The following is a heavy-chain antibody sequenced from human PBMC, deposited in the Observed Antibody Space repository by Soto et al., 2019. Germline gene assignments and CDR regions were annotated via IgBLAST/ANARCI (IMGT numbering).Heavy chain of an antibody. D-gene: IGHD3-22*01. CDR2: FDPEDGET. Sequence: GASVKVSCKVSGYTLTELSMHWVRQAPGKGREWMGGFDPEDGETIYAQKFQGRVTMTEDTSTDTAYMELSSLRSEDTAVYYRATPYYYDSSGYPTLHFFDYWGQGTLVTVSS. J-gene: IGHJ4*02. CDR1: GYTLTELS. CDR3: ATPYYYDSSGYPTLHFFDY. V-gene: IGHV1-24*01.